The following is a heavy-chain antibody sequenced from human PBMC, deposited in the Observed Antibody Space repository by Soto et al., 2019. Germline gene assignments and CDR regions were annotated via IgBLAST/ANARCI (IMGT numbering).Heavy chain of an antibody. CDR2: IYYSGST. CDR3: ARQGGWFDP. Sequence: SETLSLTCTVSGGSIRSYYWSWIRQPPGKGLEWIGSIYYSGSTNYKPSLKSRVTISVDTSKNQFSLKLNSVAAADTAVYYCARQGGWFDPWGQGTLVTVSS. J-gene: IGHJ5*02. V-gene: IGHV4-59*08. CDR1: GGSIRSYY. D-gene: IGHD1-26*01.